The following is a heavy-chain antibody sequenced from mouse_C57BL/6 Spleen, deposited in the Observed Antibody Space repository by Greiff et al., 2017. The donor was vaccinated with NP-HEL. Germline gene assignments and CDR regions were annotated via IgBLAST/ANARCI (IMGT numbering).Heavy chain of an antibody. Sequence: QVQLQQPGAELVKPGASVKLSCKASGYTFTSYWMHWVKQRPGQGLEWIGMIHPNSGSTNYNEKFKSKATLTVDKSSSTAYMQLSSLTSEDSAVYYCANSNPHYYAMDYWGQGTSVTVSS. CDR1: GYTFTSYW. J-gene: IGHJ4*01. CDR3: ANSNPHYYAMDY. CDR2: IHPNSGST. V-gene: IGHV1-64*01. D-gene: IGHD2-5*01.